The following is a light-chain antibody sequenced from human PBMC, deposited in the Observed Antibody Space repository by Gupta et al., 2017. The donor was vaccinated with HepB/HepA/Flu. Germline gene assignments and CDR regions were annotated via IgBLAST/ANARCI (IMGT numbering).Light chain of an antibody. CDR3: QQYYSSLS. J-gene: IGKJ3*01. V-gene: IGKV4-1*01. Sequence: DIVMTQSPDSLAVSLGERATINCKSSQSVVSSSSNKNYLAWYQQKPGQSPKLLIYWASTRESGVPDRFSGSGSVTDFTLTSTSLQAEDVAVYYCQQYYSSLSFGPGTKVDIK. CDR1: QSVVSSSSNKNY. CDR2: WAS.